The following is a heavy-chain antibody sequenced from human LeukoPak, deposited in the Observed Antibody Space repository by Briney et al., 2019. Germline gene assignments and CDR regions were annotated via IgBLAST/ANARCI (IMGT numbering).Heavy chain of an antibody. Sequence: PGGSLRLSCAATGFTLRGHSMNWVRQAPGKGLDWVSSISPTSAYIYYQASVKGRFTISRDDAKNSLYLEMDSLRAEDTAVYYCARTIYYYESTSYFSDAFAVCGQGTMVTISS. D-gene: IGHD3-22*01. CDR2: ISPTSAYI. J-gene: IGHJ3*01. CDR3: ARTIYYYESTSYFSDAFAV. V-gene: IGHV3-21*01. CDR1: GFTLRGHS.